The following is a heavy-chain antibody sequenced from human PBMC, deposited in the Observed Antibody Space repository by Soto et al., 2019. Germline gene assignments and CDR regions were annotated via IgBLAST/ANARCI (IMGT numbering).Heavy chain of an antibody. CDR1: GYSFTTYW. CDR3: ARVGAYTYGYSYYYPMDI. Sequence: GESLKISCKASGYSFTTYWIGWVRQMPGKGLEWMGIIYADDSDTRYSPSFQGQVTISADKSISTAFLQWSSLKASDTAIYYCARVGAYTYGYSYYYPMDICGQRTTVTVSS. D-gene: IGHD5-18*01. CDR2: IYADDSDT. V-gene: IGHV5-51*01. J-gene: IGHJ6*02.